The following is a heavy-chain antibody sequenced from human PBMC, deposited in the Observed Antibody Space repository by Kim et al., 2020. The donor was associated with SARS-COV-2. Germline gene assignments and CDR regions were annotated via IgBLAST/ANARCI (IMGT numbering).Heavy chain of an antibody. J-gene: IGHJ6*02. Sequence: ASVKVSCKASGYTFTSYYMHWVRQAPGQGLEWMGIINPSGGSTSYAQKFQGRVTMTRDTSTSTVYMELSSLRSEDTAVYYCARERNYDFLLSYYYYYYGMDVWGQGTTVTVSS. D-gene: IGHD3-3*01. CDR2: INPSGGST. V-gene: IGHV1-46*01. CDR1: GYTFTSYY. CDR3: ARERNYDFLLSYYYYYYGMDV.